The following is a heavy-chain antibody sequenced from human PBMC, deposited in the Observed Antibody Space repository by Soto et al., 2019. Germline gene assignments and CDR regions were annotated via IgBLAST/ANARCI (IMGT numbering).Heavy chain of an antibody. CDR2: IYHGGST. CDR1: GGSISSTDW. D-gene: IGHD1-26*01. Sequence: QVQLQESGSGLVKPSGTLSLTCAVSGGSISSTDWWSWVRQPPGKGLEWIGEIYHGGSTNYNPSLQSRVTISVDRSKNQCSLKLTSVTAADTAVYYCASSKSGGSYYFDYWGQGTLVTVSS. J-gene: IGHJ4*02. V-gene: IGHV4-4*02. CDR3: ASSKSGGSYYFDY.